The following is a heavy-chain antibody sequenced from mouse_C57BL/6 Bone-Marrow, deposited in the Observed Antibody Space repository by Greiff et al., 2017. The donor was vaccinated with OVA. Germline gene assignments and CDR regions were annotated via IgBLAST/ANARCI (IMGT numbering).Heavy chain of an antibody. Sequence: QVQLKESGAELVKPGASVKISCKASGYAFSSYWMNWVKQRPGKGLEWIGQIYPGDGDTNYNGKFKGKATLTADKSSSTAYMQLSSLTSEDSAVYFCARWGDEGWYFDVWGTGTTVTVSS. CDR3: ARWGDEGWYFDV. CDR2: IYPGDGDT. J-gene: IGHJ1*03. CDR1: GYAFSSYW. V-gene: IGHV1-80*01. D-gene: IGHD3-3*01.